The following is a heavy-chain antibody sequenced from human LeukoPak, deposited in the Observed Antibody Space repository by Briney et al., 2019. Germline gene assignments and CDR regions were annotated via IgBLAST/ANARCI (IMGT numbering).Heavy chain of an antibody. V-gene: IGHV3-74*01. D-gene: IGHD3-22*01. CDR2: SDGGGSST. Sequence: GGSLRLSCAASGFTFSYYWMHWVRQVPGKGLVWVSRSDGGGSSTSYADSVKGRFSISRDNAKSILYLQMDSLRAEDTAVYYCARGPGSSGGAYVGDYWGHGTLVTVSS. CDR1: GFTFSYYW. J-gene: IGHJ4*01. CDR3: ARGPGSSGGAYVGDY.